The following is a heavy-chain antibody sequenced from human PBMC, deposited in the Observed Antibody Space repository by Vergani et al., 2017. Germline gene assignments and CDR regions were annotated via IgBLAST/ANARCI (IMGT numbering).Heavy chain of an antibody. CDR2: INPSGGST. CDR3: AREGEINCSGGSYYYRGANYYCGMDV. V-gene: IGHV1-46*03. D-gene: IGHD2-15*01. J-gene: IGHJ6*02. CDR1: GYTFTSYY. Sequence: QVQLVQSGAEVKKPGASVKVSCKASGYTFTSYYMHWVRQAPGQGLEWMGIINPSGGSTSYAQKFQGRVTMTRDTSTSTVYMELSSLRSEDTAVYYCAREGEINCSGGSYYYRGANYYCGMDVWGQGTTVTVSS.